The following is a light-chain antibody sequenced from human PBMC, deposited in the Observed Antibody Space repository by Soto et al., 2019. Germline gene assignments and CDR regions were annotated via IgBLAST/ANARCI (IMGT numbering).Light chain of an antibody. CDR2: EVS. Sequence: QSALTQPPSASGSPGQSITISCTGTSSDVGGYNFVSWYQQHPGKAPKLMIYEVSERPSGVPDRFSGSKSGNTASLTVSGLQAEDEADYYCSSYAGSTIGVFGTGTKLTVL. CDR1: SSDVGGYNF. V-gene: IGLV2-8*01. J-gene: IGLJ2*01. CDR3: SSYAGSTIGV.